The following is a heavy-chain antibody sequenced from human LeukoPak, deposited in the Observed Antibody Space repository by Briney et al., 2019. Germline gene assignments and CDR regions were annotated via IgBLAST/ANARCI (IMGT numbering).Heavy chain of an antibody. J-gene: IGHJ3*01. CDR3: ARGSSGLHNNFDYAFDF. D-gene: IGHD5-24*01. CDR1: GFTFNSYM. V-gene: IGHV3-21*01. Sequence: GGSLRLSCAASGFTFNSYMMNWARQTPGKGLEWVSSIVGNSNYIYYADSVKGRFTISRDNAKNSLYLQMNSLRAEDTAVYYCARGSSGLHNNFDYAFDFWGQGTLVVVS. CDR2: IVGNSNYI.